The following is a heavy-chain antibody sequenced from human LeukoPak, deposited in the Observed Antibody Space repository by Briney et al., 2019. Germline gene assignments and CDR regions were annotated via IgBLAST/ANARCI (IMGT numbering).Heavy chain of an antibody. CDR1: GFTFSSYG. CDR3: AKDATFGGVMAMYYFDY. Sequence: GGSLRLSCAASGFTFSSYGMSWVRQALGKGLEWVSGISGSGGSTNYADSVKGRFTISRDNSKNTLYLQMNSLRAEDTAVYYCAKDATFGGVMAMYYFDYWGQGTLVTVSS. D-gene: IGHD3-16*01. J-gene: IGHJ4*02. CDR2: ISGSGGST. V-gene: IGHV3-23*01.